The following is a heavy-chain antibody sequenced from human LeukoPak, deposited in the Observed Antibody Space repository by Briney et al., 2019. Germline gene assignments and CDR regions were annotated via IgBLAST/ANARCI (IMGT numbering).Heavy chain of an antibody. J-gene: IGHJ4*02. CDR2: INHSGST. Sequence: SETLSLTCALYGGSLHGYYWRWIRQPPGKGLEWIGEINHSGSTNYNPSLKSRVTISVDTSKNQFSLQLTSVTAADTAVYYCARRTSNEYGDYGDYWGQGTLVTVSS. CDR1: GGSLHGYY. D-gene: IGHD4-17*01. V-gene: IGHV4-34*01. CDR3: ARRTSNEYGDYGDY.